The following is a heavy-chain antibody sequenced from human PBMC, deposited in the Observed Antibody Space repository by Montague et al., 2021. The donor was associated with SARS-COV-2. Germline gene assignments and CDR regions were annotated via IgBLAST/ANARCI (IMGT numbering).Heavy chain of an antibody. CDR2: IDWDDYE. CDR1: GFSLSTSVMS. CDR3: ARCRDGYKSGLDFDY. J-gene: IGHJ4*02. V-gene: IGHV2-70*17. D-gene: IGHD5-24*01. Sequence: PALVKPTQTLTLTCTFSGFSLSTSVMSVSWIRQPPGKALEWLARIDWDDYEFYSTSLKTWLTISKDTSKNQVVLTMTNMDPVDTATYYCARCRDGYKSGLDFDYWGQGTLVTVSS.